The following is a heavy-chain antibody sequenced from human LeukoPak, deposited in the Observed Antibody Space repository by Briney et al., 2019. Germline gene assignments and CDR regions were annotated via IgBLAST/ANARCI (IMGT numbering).Heavy chain of an antibody. Sequence: PGGSLRLSCAASGFTFSSFAMHWVRQAPGKGLEYVSAISSNGGSTYYANSVKGRFTISRDNSKNTLYLQMNSLRAADTAVYYCAMGWLQMNYWGQGTLVTVSS. J-gene: IGHJ4*02. D-gene: IGHD5-24*01. CDR3: AMGWLQMNY. V-gene: IGHV3-64*01. CDR1: GFTFSSFA. CDR2: ISSNGGST.